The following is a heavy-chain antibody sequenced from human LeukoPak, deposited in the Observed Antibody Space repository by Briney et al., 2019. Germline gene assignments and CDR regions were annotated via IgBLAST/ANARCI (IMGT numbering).Heavy chain of an antibody. V-gene: IGHV1-2*02. Sequence: ASVKVSCKASGYTFTDYFMNWVRQAPGQGLEWMGWINPKSGGTVYAQKFQGRVTMTRDTSSSTAYMELSRLRFDDTVVYYCARGPRITIFGVVMANDAFDIWGQGTMVTVSS. D-gene: IGHD3-3*01. CDR3: ARGPRITIFGVVMANDAFDI. J-gene: IGHJ3*02. CDR2: INPKSGGT. CDR1: GYTFTDYF.